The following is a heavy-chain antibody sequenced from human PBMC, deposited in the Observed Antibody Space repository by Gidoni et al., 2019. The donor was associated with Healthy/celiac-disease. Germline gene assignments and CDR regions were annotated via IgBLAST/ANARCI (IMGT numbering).Heavy chain of an antibody. J-gene: IGHJ5*02. CDR2: SSPGDSDT. CDR1: GYRVTSYC. CDR3: ARQSGYGDYRLWFDP. V-gene: IGHV5-51*01. D-gene: IGHD4-17*01. Sequence: EVQLVQSGAEVKQPGGSLKSTCKGSGYRVTSYCIGWVSQMPGNGLELMGISSPGDSDTRYSPSFQGQVTISADKSISPAYLQWSSLKASYTAMYYCARQSGYGDYRLWFDPWGQGTLVTVSS.